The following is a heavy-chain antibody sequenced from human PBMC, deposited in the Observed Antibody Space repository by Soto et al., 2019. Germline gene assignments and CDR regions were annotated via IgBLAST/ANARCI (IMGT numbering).Heavy chain of an antibody. D-gene: IGHD3-22*01. J-gene: IGHJ4*02. CDR2: IYQSGTT. Sequence: WTWIRQPPGKGLEWIGYIYQSGTTNYHASLKSRVTISIDTSKNQFFLKLNSVTAADTAVYYCARDSSGRHDYWGQGTLVTVSS. CDR3: ARDSSGRHDY. V-gene: IGHV4-59*01.